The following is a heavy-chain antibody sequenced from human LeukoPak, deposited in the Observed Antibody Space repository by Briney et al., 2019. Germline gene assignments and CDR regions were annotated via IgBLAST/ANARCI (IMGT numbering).Heavy chain of an antibody. CDR3: AAMVPYYYYGMDV. CDR2: ISGSGGST. Sequence: PGGSLRLSCAASGFTFSSYVMSWVRQAPGKGLEWVSAISGSGGSTYYADSVKGRFTISRDNSKNTLYLQMNSLRAEDTAVYYCAAMVPYYYYGMDVWGQGTTVTVSS. CDR1: GFTFSSYV. V-gene: IGHV3-23*01. D-gene: IGHD3-10*01. J-gene: IGHJ6*02.